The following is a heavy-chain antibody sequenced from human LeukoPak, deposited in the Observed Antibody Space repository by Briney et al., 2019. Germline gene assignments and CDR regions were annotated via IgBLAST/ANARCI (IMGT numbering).Heavy chain of an antibody. V-gene: IGHV3-9*01. Sequence: GRSLRLSCAASGFTFDDYAMHWVRQAPGKGLEWVSVISWNSGRIGYADSVKGRFTISRDTAKNSLYLQMNSLRVEDTALYYCAKDASYGSGSYVDYWGQGTLVTVSS. D-gene: IGHD3-10*01. CDR3: AKDASYGSGSYVDY. CDR2: ISWNSGRI. J-gene: IGHJ4*02. CDR1: GFTFDDYA.